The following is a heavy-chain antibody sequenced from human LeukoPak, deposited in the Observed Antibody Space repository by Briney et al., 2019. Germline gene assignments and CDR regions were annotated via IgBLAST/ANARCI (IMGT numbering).Heavy chain of an antibody. V-gene: IGHV3-33*01. CDR3: ARDVPASHFGPLDV. D-gene: IGHD1-14*01. CDR2: IWYDRSNK. Sequence: GRSLRLSCAASGFTFSSYGMHWVRQAPGKGLEWVAVIWYDRSNKFHADSVTGRFTISRDNPKNTLYLQMNSLRAEDTAVYYCARDVPASHFGPLDVWGKGTTVTLSS. J-gene: IGHJ6*01. CDR1: GFTFSSYG.